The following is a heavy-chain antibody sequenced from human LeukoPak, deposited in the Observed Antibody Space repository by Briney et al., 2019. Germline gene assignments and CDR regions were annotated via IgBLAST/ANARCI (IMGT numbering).Heavy chain of an antibody. Sequence: PSQTLSLTCTVSGGSISSSSYYWGWIRQPPGKGLEWTGSISYSGSTSYNPSFKSRVTISVATSKNPFSLNLISVTAADTAVYYCARLLSTGTGGRGYCDYWGQGTLVTVST. CDR2: ISYSGST. CDR1: GGSISSSSYY. V-gene: IGHV4-39*01. CDR3: ARLLSTGTGGRGYCDY. J-gene: IGHJ4*02. D-gene: IGHD1-1*01.